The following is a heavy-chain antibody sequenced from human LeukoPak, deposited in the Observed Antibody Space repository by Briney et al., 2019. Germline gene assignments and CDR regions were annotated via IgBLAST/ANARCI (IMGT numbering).Heavy chain of an antibody. CDR2: ISSDGSSK. D-gene: IGHD3-22*01. V-gene: IGHV3-30-3*01. Sequence: AVISSDGSSKYYADSVKGRFTISRDNSKNTLYLQMKSLRAEDTAVYYCAREGTTIVVALDYWGQGTLVTVSS. CDR3: AREGTTIVVALDY. J-gene: IGHJ4*02.